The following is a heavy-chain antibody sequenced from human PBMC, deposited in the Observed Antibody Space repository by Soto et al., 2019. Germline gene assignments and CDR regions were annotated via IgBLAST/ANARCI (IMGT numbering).Heavy chain of an antibody. Sequence: SQTLSVTGASSGDSVSSNSAAWSWIRQSPSRGLEWLGRTYYRSKRYNEYAVSLKSRITINPDTSKNQFSLQLNSVTPEDTAVYYCARARGYFDSWGQGTLVT. CDR3: ARARGYFDS. CDR2: TYYRSKRYN. V-gene: IGHV6-1*01. CDR1: GDSVSSNSAA. D-gene: IGHD3-10*01. J-gene: IGHJ4*02.